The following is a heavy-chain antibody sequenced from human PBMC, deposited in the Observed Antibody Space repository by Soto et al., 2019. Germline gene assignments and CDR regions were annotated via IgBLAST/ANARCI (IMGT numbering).Heavy chain of an antibody. V-gene: IGHV3-74*01. CDR1: GLTFRNYW. CDR2: INGYGSTT. D-gene: IGHD2-2*02. CDR3: ATLIPPGAY. J-gene: IGHJ4*02. Sequence: EVQLLESGGGLVQPGGSLRLSCAASGLTFRNYWMHWVRQAPGKGPVWVSGINGYGSTTDYADSVKGRFTISRDNAKNTLYLQMNSLRAEDTAVYYCATLIPPGAYWGPGTLVTVSS.